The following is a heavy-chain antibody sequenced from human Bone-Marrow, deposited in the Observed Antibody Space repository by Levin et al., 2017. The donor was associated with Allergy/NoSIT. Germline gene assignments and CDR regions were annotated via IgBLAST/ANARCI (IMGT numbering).Heavy chain of an antibody. Sequence: PGGSLRLSCAASGFTFSSYDMHWVRQATGKGLEWVSAIGTAGDTYYPGSVKGRFTISRENAKNSLYLQMNSLRAGDTAVYYCARDEVWGIVVVVAATILGYYYYGMDVWGQGTTVTVSS. CDR2: IGTAGDT. J-gene: IGHJ6*02. CDR3: ARDEVWGIVVVVAATILGYYYYGMDV. V-gene: IGHV3-13*01. CDR1: GFTFSSYD. D-gene: IGHD2-15*01.